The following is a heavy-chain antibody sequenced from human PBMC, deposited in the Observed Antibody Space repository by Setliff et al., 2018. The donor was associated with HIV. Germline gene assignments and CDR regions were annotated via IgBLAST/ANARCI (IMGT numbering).Heavy chain of an antibody. Sequence: SETLSLTCTVSGGSISRGVYYWSWIRQPPGKGLEWIGNIHYSGSTNYNPSLKSRVAISVDTYKSQFSLKLSSGTAADTAVYYCARAGGYYDILTGTRRDYYYGMDVWGQGTTVTVSS. J-gene: IGHJ6*02. CDR2: IHYSGST. CDR3: ARAGGYYDILTGTRRDYYYGMDV. D-gene: IGHD3-9*01. V-gene: IGHV4-61*08. CDR1: GGSISRGVYY.